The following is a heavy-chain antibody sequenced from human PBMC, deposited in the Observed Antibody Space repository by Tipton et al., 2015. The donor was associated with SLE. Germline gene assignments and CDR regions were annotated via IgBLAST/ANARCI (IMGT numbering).Heavy chain of an antibody. CDR1: GGSISSYY. Sequence: VKPSETLSLTCTVSGGSISSYYWSWIRQPPGKGLEWIGYIYYSGSTNYNPSLKSRVTISVDTSKNQFSLKLSSVTAADTAVYYCARGGDFWSGYPSYYFDYWGQGTLVTVSS. J-gene: IGHJ4*02. CDR2: IYYSGST. CDR3: ARGGDFWSGYPSYYFDY. V-gene: IGHV4-59*01. D-gene: IGHD3-3*01.